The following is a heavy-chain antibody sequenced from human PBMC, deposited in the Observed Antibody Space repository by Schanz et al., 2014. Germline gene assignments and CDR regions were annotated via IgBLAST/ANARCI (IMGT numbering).Heavy chain of an antibody. Sequence: EVQLVESGGGLVQPGGSLRLSCTASGFTFSSYSMNWVRQAPGKGLEWVSYVSRSTPDIYYADSVKGRFTMSRDNTKNTVLLRLSSLRAEDTADDYCGGGKFCAFDYWGQGTLVTVSS. D-gene: IGHD3-3*01. J-gene: IGHJ4*02. CDR3: GGGKFCAFDY. CDR2: VSRSTPDI. CDR1: GFTFSSYS. V-gene: IGHV3-48*01.